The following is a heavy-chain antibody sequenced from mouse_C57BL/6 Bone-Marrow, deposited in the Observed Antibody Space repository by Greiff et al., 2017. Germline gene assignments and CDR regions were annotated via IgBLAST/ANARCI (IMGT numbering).Heavy chain of an antibody. V-gene: IGHV1-42*01. D-gene: IGHD1-1*01. CDR1: GYSFTGYY. CDR2: INPSTGGT. CDR3: ARECFENNYGSIGYFEV. J-gene: IGHJ1*03. Sequence: EVQLQQSGPELVKPGASVKISCKASGYSFTGYYMNWVKQSPEKSLEWIGEINPSTGGTNYNQKFKAKATLTVDNSSSTAYMQLKSLTSEDSAVYYCARECFENNYGSIGYFEVWGTGTTVTVAS.